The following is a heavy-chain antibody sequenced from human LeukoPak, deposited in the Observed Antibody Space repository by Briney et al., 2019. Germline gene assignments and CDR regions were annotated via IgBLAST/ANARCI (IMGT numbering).Heavy chain of an antibody. CDR2: ISSSSSYI. CDR1: GFAFSSYS. Sequence: NPGGSLRLSCAASGFAFSSYSMNWVRQAPGKGLEWVSSISSSSSYIYYADSVKGRFTISRDNAKNSLYLQMNSLRAEDTAVYYCARDPPGGFDYWGQGTLVTVSS. CDR3: ARDPPGGFDY. J-gene: IGHJ4*02. V-gene: IGHV3-21*01.